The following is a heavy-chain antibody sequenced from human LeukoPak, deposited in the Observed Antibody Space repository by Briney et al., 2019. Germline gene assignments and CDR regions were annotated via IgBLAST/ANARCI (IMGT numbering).Heavy chain of an antibody. D-gene: IGHD6-13*01. Sequence: GGSLRLSCAASGFTFSSYSMNWVRQAPGKGLEWVSSISSSSSYIYYADSVKGRFTISRDNAKNSLYLQMNSLRAEDTAVYYCARVRSRAAGWGDAFDIWGQGTMVTVSS. CDR2: ISSSSSYI. CDR3: ARVRSRAAGWGDAFDI. J-gene: IGHJ3*02. V-gene: IGHV3-21*01. CDR1: GFTFSSYS.